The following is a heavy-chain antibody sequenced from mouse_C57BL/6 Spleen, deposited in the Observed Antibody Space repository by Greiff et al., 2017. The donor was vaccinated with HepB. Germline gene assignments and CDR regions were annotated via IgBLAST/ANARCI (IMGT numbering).Heavy chain of an antibody. D-gene: IGHD2-3*01. J-gene: IGHJ4*01. V-gene: IGHV1-64*01. CDR1: GYTFTSYW. Sequence: QVQLQHPGAELVKPGASVKLSCKASGYTFTSYWMHWVKQRPGQGLEWIGMIHPNSGSTNYNEKFKSKATLTVDKSSSTAYMQLSSLTSEDSAVYYCARRLLGAMDYWGQGTSVTVSS. CDR3: ARRLLGAMDY. CDR2: IHPNSGST.